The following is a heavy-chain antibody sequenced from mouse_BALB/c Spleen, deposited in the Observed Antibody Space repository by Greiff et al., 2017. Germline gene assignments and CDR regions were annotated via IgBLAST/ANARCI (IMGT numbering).Heavy chain of an antibody. V-gene: IGHV7-3*02. Sequence: EVQLVESGGGLVQPGGSLRLSCATSGFTFTDYYMSWVRQPPGKALEWLGFIRNKANGYTTEYSASVKGRFTISRDNSQSILYLQMNTLRAEDSATYYCARGDGNYWCADWGQGTLVTVSA. CDR2: IRNKANGYTT. CDR1: GFTFTDYY. D-gene: IGHD2-1*01. J-gene: IGHJ3*01. CDR3: ARGDGNYWCAD.